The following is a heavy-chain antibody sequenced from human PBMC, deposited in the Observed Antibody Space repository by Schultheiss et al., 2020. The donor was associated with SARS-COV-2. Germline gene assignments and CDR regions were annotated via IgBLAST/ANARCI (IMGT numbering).Heavy chain of an antibody. D-gene: IGHD6-19*01. CDR2: INSDGSST. J-gene: IGHJ4*02. V-gene: IGHV3-74*01. CDR1: GFTFNSYW. CDR3: ARDLGVARTITFDY. Sequence: GESLKISCAASGFTFNSYWMHWVRQAPGKGLVWVSRINSDGSSTTYADSVKGRFTMSRDNAKNTLYLQMNSLRDEDTAVYYCARDLGVARTITFDYWGQGTLVTVSS.